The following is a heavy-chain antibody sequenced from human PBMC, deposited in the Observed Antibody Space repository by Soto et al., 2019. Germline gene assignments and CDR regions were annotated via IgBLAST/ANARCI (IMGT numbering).Heavy chain of an antibody. CDR3: ARGYCSSTSCPDDAFDI. J-gene: IGHJ3*02. D-gene: IGHD2-2*01. V-gene: IGHV1-69*02. CDR2: IIPILGIA. CDR1: GGTFSSYT. Sequence: GASVKVSCKASGGTFSSYTISWVRQAPGQGLEWMGRIIPILGIANYAQKFQGRVTITADKSTSTAYMELSSLRSEDTAVYYCARGYCSSTSCPDDAFDIWGQGTMVTVS.